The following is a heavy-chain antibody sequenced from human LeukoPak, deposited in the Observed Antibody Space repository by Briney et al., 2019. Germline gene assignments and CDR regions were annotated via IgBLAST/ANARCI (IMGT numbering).Heavy chain of an antibody. CDR2: IRYDGHNK. V-gene: IGHV3-30*02. Sequence: GGSLRLSCAASGFAFSTCGMHWVRQPPGKGLEWVAFIRYDGHNKYYADSVKGRFTISRDNSKNTLYLQMNSLRPEDTAVYYCAKDRGTDYFDYWGQGTLVTVSS. J-gene: IGHJ4*02. CDR3: AKDRGTDYFDY. CDR1: GFAFSTCG.